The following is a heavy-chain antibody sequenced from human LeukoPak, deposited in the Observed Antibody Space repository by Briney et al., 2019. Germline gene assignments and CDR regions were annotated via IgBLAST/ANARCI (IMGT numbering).Heavy chain of an antibody. J-gene: IGHJ2*01. CDR3: ARVISGTVTTEYFDL. Sequence: PSQTLSLTCSVSGASISSGGYYWSWIRQHPGKGLEWIGYIYYSGSTYYNPSLKSRVTISLDTSKNQFSLKLSSVTAADTAVYYCARVISGTVTTEYFDLWGRGTLVTVSS. V-gene: IGHV4-31*03. CDR1: GASISSGGYY. CDR2: IYYSGST. D-gene: IGHD4-17*01.